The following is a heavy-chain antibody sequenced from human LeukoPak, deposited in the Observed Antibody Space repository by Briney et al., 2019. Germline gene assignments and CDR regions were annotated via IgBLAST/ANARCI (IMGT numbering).Heavy chain of an antibody. J-gene: IGHJ4*02. CDR3: ARAHFPSYSSSYY. Sequence: ASVKVSCKASGYTFTGYYMHWVRQAPGQGLEWMGWINPNSGGTNYAQKFQGRVTMTRDTSISTAYMELSGLRSDDTAVYYCARAHFPSYSSSYYWDQGTLVTVSS. V-gene: IGHV1-2*02. D-gene: IGHD6-6*01. CDR2: INPNSGGT. CDR1: GYTFTGYY.